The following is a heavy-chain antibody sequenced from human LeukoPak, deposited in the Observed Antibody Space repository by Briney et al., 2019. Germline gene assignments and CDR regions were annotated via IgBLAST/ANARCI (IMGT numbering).Heavy chain of an antibody. CDR3: ARGPMYSSSSVDYFDY. CDR2: INPNSGGT. Sequence: ASVKVSCKASGYTFTGYYMHWVRQAPGQGLEWMGRINPNSGGTNYAQKFQGRVTMTRDTSISTAYMELSRLRSDDTAVYYCARGPMYSSSSVDYFDYWGQGTLVAVSS. CDR1: GYTFTGYY. D-gene: IGHD6-6*01. J-gene: IGHJ4*02. V-gene: IGHV1-2*06.